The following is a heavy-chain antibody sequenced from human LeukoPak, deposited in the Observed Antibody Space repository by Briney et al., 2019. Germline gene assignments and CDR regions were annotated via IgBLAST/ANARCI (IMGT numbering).Heavy chain of an antibody. CDR3: ARRPLYYDSSGFTLGDDAFDI. D-gene: IGHD3-22*01. Sequence: SETLSLTCTVSGGSISSYYWSWIRQPPGKGLEWIGYIYTSGSTNYNPSLKSRVTISVDTSKNQFSLKLSSVTAADTAVYYCARRPLYYDSSGFTLGDDAFDIWGQGTMVTVSS. CDR1: GGSISSYY. V-gene: IGHV4-4*09. CDR2: IYTSGST. J-gene: IGHJ3*02.